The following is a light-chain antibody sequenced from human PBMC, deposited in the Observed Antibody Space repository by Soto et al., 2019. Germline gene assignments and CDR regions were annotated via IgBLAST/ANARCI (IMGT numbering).Light chain of an antibody. CDR1: QSVSSSY. CDR3: QQYGSSPIT. J-gene: IGKJ5*01. CDR2: GAS. V-gene: IGKV3-20*01. Sequence: EVVLTQSKGTLSLSPGERATLSFSARQSVSSSYLAWYQQKPGQAPRLLIYGASSRATGIPDRFSGSGSGTDFTLTISRLEPEDFAVYYCQQYGSSPITFGQGTRLEI.